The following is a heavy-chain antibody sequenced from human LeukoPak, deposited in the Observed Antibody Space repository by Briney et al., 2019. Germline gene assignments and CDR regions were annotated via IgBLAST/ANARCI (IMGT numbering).Heavy chain of an antibody. V-gene: IGHV4-39*07. CDR3: ARVGASFDS. J-gene: IGHJ4*02. Sequence: PSETLSLTCTVSGGSISSSSYYWGWIRQPPGKGLEWIGSIYYSGSTYYNPSLKSRVTISVDTSKNQFSLKLSSVTAADTAVYYCARVGASFDSWGKGTLVTVSS. CDR1: GGSISSSSYY. CDR2: IYYSGST.